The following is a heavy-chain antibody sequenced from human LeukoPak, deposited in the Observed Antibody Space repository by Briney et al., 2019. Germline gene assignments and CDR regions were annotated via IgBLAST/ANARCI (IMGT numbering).Heavy chain of an antibody. Sequence: GGSLRLSCAASGFTVSSNYMSWVRQAPGKGLEWVSVIYSGGSTYYADSVKGRFTISRDNFKNTLYLQMNSLRAEDTAVYYCARQDGPLTGWFDPWGQGTLVTVSS. CDR3: ARQDGPLTGWFDP. J-gene: IGHJ5*02. D-gene: IGHD3-16*02. CDR1: GFTVSSNY. V-gene: IGHV3-53*01. CDR2: IYSGGST.